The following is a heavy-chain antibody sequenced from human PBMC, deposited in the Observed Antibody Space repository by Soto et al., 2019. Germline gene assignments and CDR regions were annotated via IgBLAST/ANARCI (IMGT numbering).Heavy chain of an antibody. V-gene: IGHV1-69*13. J-gene: IGHJ4*02. CDR1: GCTFSSYA. D-gene: IGHD3-3*02. CDR3: ARELEQTYFDY. CDR2: IIPIFGTA. Sequence: EASVKVSCKASGCTFSSYAISWVRQAPGQGLEWMGGIIPIFGTANYAQKFQGRVTITADESTSTAYMELSSLRSEDTAVYYCARELEQTYFDYWGQGTLVTVSS.